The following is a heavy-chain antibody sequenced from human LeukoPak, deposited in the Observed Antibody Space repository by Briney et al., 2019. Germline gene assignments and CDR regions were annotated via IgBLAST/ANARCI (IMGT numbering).Heavy chain of an antibody. V-gene: IGHV4-34*01. CDR1: GGSFSGYY. CDR3: ARVDHCSGGSCYDYNWFDP. J-gene: IGHJ5*02. Sequence: SETLSLTCAVYGGSFSGYYWSWIRQPPGKGLEWIGEINHSGSTNYNPSLKSRVTISVDTSKNQFSLKLSSVTAADTAVYYCARVDHCSGGSCYDYNWFDPWGQGALVTVSS. D-gene: IGHD2-15*01. CDR2: INHSGST.